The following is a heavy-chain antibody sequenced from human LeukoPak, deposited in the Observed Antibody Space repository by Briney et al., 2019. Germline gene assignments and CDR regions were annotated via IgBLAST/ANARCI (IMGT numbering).Heavy chain of an antibody. J-gene: IGHJ4*02. CDR1: GGSISSNSYY. V-gene: IGHV4-39*01. D-gene: IGHD3-10*01. CDR3: ARHLPMGGSGSSGFSADYYFDY. CDR2: IYYSGST. Sequence: SETLSLTCAVSGGSISSNSYYWGWIRQPPGKGLEWIGSIYYSGSTYYNPSLKSRVTISVDTSKNQFSLKLSSVTAADTAVYYCARHLPMGGSGSSGFSADYYFDYWGQGTLVTVSS.